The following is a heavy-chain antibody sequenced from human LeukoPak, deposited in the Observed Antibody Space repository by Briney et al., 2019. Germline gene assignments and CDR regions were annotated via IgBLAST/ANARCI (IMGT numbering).Heavy chain of an antibody. CDR2: FDPEHGEM. D-gene: IGHD3-9*01. Sequence: ASVKVSCKVSGDTLTELSTHWVRQAPGKGLEWMGGFDPEHGEMIYAQKLQGRVTMTEDRSTDTTYMELSSLRSEDTAVYYCATGGPWDLLKYWGQGTLVTVSS. J-gene: IGHJ4*02. CDR3: ATGGPWDLLKY. CDR1: GDTLTELS. V-gene: IGHV1-24*01.